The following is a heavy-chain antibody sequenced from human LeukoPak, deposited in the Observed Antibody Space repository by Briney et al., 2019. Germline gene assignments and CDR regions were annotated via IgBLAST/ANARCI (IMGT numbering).Heavy chain of an antibody. CDR3: ARERYSDWFDY. J-gene: IGHJ4*02. CDR2: INHSGST. V-gene: IGHV4-34*01. CDR1: GGSFSGYY. Sequence: SETLSLTCAVYGGSFSGYYWSWIRQPPGKGLEWIGEINHSGSTNYNPSLKSRVTISVDTSKNQFSLKLSSVTAADTAVYYCARERYSDWFDYWGQGTLVTVSS. D-gene: IGHD3-9*01.